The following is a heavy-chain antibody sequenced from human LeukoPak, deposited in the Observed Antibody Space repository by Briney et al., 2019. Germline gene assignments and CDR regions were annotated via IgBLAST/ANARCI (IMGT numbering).Heavy chain of an antibody. CDR2: ISSSSSYI. J-gene: IGHJ3*02. D-gene: IGHD1-1*01. Sequence: PGGSLRLSCAASGFTFSSYTMNWVRQAPGKGLEWVSSISSSSSYIYHADSVKGRFTISRDNAKNSLYLQMNSLRAEDTAVYYCAREGGQLAFDIWGQGTMVTVSS. CDR3: AREGGQLAFDI. V-gene: IGHV3-21*01. CDR1: GFTFSSYT.